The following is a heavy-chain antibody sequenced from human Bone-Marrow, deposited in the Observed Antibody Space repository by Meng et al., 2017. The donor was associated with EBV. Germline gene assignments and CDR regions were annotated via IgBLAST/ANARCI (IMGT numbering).Heavy chain of an antibody. Sequence: QVQLVQSGSELKKPGALVKVYCKASGYTFTDYSLNWVRQAPGQGLEWMGWINTNTGNPTYAQGFTGRFVFSLDTSVSTAYLQISSLKAEDTAVYYCARFGELFRNWFNPWGQGTLVTVSS. CDR3: ARFGELFRNWFNP. J-gene: IGHJ5*02. CDR1: GYTFTDYS. CDR2: INTNTGNP. V-gene: IGHV7-4-1*02. D-gene: IGHD3-10*01.